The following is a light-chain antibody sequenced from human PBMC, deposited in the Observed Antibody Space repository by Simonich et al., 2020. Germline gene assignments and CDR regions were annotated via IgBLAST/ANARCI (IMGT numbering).Light chain of an antibody. CDR2: EDS. V-gene: IGLV2-23*02. Sequence: QSALTQPASVSGSPGQSITISCTGTSSDFGSYNLVSWYQQHPGKAPKLMIYEDSKRPSGVYNRFSGSKSGNTASLTISGLQAEDEADYYCCSYAGSSTFNWVFGGGTKLTVL. CDR3: CSYAGSSTFNWV. J-gene: IGLJ3*02. CDR1: SSDFGSYNL.